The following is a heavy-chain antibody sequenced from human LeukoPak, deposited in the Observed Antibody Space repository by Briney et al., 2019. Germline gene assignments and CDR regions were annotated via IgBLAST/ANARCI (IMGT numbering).Heavy chain of an antibody. CDR2: MNPNSGNT. CDR3: AREGGYNTDY. Sequence: ASVKVSCTASGGTFSSYAISWVRQAPGQGLEWMGWMNPNSGNTGYAQKFQGRVTITRNTSISTAYMELSSLRSEDTAVYYCAREGGYNTDYWGQGTLVTVSS. J-gene: IGHJ4*02. CDR1: GGTFSSYA. V-gene: IGHV1-8*03. D-gene: IGHD5-24*01.